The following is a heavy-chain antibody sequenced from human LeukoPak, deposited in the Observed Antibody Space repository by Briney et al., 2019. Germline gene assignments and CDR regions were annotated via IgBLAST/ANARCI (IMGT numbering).Heavy chain of an antibody. CDR1: GFTFSSYA. V-gene: IGHV3-30-3*01. J-gene: IGHJ6*02. Sequence: GGSLRLSCAASGFTFSSYAMHWVRQAPGKGLEWVAVISFDGSNKYYTDSVKGRFTISRDNSKNTLYLLMNSLRAEDTAVYYCARDRRSSGSLGYYGMDVWGQGTTVTVSS. CDR2: ISFDGSNK. D-gene: IGHD3-22*01. CDR3: ARDRRSSGSLGYYGMDV.